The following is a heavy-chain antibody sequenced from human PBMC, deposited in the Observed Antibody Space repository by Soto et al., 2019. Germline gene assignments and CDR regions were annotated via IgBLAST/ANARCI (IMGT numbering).Heavy chain of an antibody. CDR2: ISYDGSNK. CDR1: GFTFSSYA. CDR3: ARAVGSLRFLEWLPDYLDY. J-gene: IGHJ4*02. Sequence: GGSLRLSCAASGFTFSSYAMHWVRQAPGKGLEWVAVISYDGSNKYYADSVKGRFTISRDNSKNTLYLQMNSLGAEDTAVYYCARAVGSLRFLEWLPDYLDYWGQGTLVTVSS. V-gene: IGHV3-30-3*01. D-gene: IGHD3-3*01.